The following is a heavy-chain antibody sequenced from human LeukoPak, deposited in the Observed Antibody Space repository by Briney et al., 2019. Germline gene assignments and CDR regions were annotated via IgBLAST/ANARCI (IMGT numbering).Heavy chain of an antibody. CDR3: ARTYYYDSSGYYYLNWFDP. CDR1: GYTFTGYG. V-gene: IGHV1-18*01. J-gene: IGHJ5*02. Sequence: ASVKVSCKASGYTFTGYGISWVRQAPGQGLEWMGWISAYNGNTNYAQKLQGRVTMTTDTSTSTAYMELRSLRSDDTAVYYCARTYYYDSSGYYYLNWFDPWGQGTLVTVSS. CDR2: ISAYNGNT. D-gene: IGHD3-22*01.